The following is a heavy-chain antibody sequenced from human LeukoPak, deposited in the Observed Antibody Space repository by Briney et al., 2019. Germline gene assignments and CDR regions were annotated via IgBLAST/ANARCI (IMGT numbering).Heavy chain of an antibody. Sequence: ASVKVSCKASGYTFTGYYMHWVRQATGQGLEWMGWMNPNSGNTGYAQKFQGRVTITRNTSISTAYMELSSLRSEDTAVYYCAREGVAANDYWGQGTLVTVSS. J-gene: IGHJ4*02. D-gene: IGHD6-13*01. V-gene: IGHV1-8*03. CDR1: GYTFTGYY. CDR3: AREGVAANDY. CDR2: MNPNSGNT.